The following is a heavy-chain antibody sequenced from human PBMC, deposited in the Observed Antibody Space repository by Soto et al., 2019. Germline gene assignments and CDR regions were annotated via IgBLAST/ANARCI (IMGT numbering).Heavy chain of an antibody. V-gene: IGHV3-21*01. CDR2: ISSSSSYI. Sequence: PGGSLRLSCAASGFTFSSYSMNWVRQAPGKGLEWVSSISSSSSYIYYADSVKGRFTISRDNAKNSLYLQMNSLRAEDTAVYYCARGEYSGYSSGWYPGGYYYYGMDVWGQGTTVTVSS. CDR1: GFTFSSYS. J-gene: IGHJ6*02. CDR3: ARGEYSGYSSGWYPGGYYYYGMDV. D-gene: IGHD6-19*01.